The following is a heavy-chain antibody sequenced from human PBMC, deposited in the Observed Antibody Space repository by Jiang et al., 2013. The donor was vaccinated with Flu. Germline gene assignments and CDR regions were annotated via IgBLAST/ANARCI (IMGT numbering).Heavy chain of an antibody. V-gene: IGHV4-4*07. J-gene: IGHJ3*02. Sequence: GPGLVKPSETLSLTCTVSGGSISSYYWSWIRQPAGKGLEWIGRIYTSGSTNYNPSLKSRVTMSVDTSKNQFSLKLSSVTAADTAVYYCARDPSQWLVPQGAFDIWGQGTMVTVSS. D-gene: IGHD6-19*01. CDR3: ARDPSQWLVPQGAFDI. CDR1: GGSISSYY. CDR2: IYTSGST.